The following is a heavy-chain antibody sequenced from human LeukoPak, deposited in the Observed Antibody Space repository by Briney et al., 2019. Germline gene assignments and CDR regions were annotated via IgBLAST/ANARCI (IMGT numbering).Heavy chain of an antibody. J-gene: IGHJ4*02. CDR1: GGTFSSYA. CDR3: ARDQYYDSSGCFDY. V-gene: IGHV1-69*04. Sequence: ASVKVSCKASGGTFSSYAISWVRQAPGQGLEWMGRIIPIFGIANYAQKFQGRVTITADKSTSTAYMELSSLGSEDTAVYYCARDQYYDSSGCFDYRGQGTLVTVSS. D-gene: IGHD3-22*01. CDR2: IIPIFGIA.